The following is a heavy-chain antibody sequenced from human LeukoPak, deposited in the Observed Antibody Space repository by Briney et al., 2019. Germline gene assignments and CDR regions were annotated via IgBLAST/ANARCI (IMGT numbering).Heavy chain of an antibody. D-gene: IGHD6-19*01. CDR1: GFTFSSYS. CDR3: ARVGVGTVAGNYFDD. Sequence: GGSLRLPCAVSGFTFSSYSMTWVRQAPGKGLEWVSLIYGDGGTYYADSVKGRFTISRHNFENTLYLQMNSLRAEDTAVYHCARVGVGTVAGNYFDDWGQGTLVTVSS. V-gene: IGHV3-53*04. CDR2: IYGDGGT. J-gene: IGHJ4*02.